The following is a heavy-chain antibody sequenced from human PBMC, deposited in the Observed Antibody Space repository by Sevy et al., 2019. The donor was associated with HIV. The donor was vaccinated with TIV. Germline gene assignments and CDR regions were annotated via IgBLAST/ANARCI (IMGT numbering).Heavy chain of an antibody. CDR2: IKQDGSEK. Sequence: GGSLRLSCAASGFTFSSYWMSWVRQAPGKGLEWVANIKQDGSEKYYVDSVKGRFTISRDNAKNSLYLQMNSLRAEDTVVYYCARAETHIVVVTAAKSPLYYYYYMDVWGKGTTVTVSS. J-gene: IGHJ6*03. CDR1: GFTFSSYW. CDR3: ARAETHIVVVTAAKSPLYYYYYMDV. V-gene: IGHV3-7*03. D-gene: IGHD2-2*01.